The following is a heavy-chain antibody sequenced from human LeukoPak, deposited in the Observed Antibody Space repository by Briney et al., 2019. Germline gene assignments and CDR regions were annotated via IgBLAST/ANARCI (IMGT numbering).Heavy chain of an antibody. V-gene: IGHV4-31*03. D-gene: IGHD3-10*01. CDR2: IYYSGST. J-gene: IGHJ6*04. CDR3: ARVDYGSGSPSHGMDV. Sequence: SETLSLTCTVSRGSISSGGYYWSWIRQHPGKGLEWIGYIYYSGSTYYHPSLKSRVTISVDTRKNQFSLKLSSVTAADTAVYYCARVDYGSGSPSHGMDVWGKGTTVTVSS. CDR1: RGSISSGGYY.